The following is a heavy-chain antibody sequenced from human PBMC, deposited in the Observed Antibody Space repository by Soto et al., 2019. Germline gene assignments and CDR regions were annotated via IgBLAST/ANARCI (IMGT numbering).Heavy chain of an antibody. Sequence: QVQLVQSGAEVKKPGSSVKVSCKASGGIFSTYAISWLRQAPGQGLEWMGGIIPLFGTPNYAQRFQGRVTIPADESTSTAYMELSRLRSEDTAVYYCARDRDDYGSGNYCYRIDFWGQGTLVTVSS. CDR3: ARDRDDYGSGNYCYRIDF. D-gene: IGHD3-10*01. J-gene: IGHJ4*02. V-gene: IGHV1-69*01. CDR1: GGIFSTYA. CDR2: IIPLFGTP.